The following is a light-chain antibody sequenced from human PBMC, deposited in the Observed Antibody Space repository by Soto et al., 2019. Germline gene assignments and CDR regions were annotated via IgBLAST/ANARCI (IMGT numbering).Light chain of an antibody. Sequence: EIVLTQSPGTLSLSPGERATLSCRASQSVSSSYLAWYQQKPGQAPRLLIYGASSRATGFPDRFSGSGSGTDFTLTISRLEPEDFAVYYCQQYGSSPFTFGPGTKVDIK. CDR3: QQYGSSPFT. J-gene: IGKJ3*01. CDR2: GAS. V-gene: IGKV3-20*01. CDR1: QSVSSSY.